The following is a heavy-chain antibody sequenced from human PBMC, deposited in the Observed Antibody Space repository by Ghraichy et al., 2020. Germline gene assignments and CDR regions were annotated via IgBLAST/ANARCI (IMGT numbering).Heavy chain of an antibody. CDR3: ARGNDYGDGLALCYFDF. CDR1: GDSINSGAYY. J-gene: IGHJ4*02. D-gene: IGHD4-17*01. Sequence: SETLSLTCTVSGDSINSGAYYWSWIRQYPGKGLECIGYIYSRGDTFYTSSLKSRATISLDTSKNQFSLSLTSVTSADTAFYYCARGNDYGDGLALCYFDFWGQGTLVSVSS. V-gene: IGHV4-31*03. CDR2: IYSRGDT.